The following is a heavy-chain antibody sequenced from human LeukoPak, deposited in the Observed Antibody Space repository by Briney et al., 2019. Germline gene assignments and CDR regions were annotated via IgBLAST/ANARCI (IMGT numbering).Heavy chain of an antibody. V-gene: IGHV4-30-4*08. CDR2: IYYSGST. D-gene: IGHD5-12*01. Sequence: SETLSLTCTVSGGSISSGDYYWSWIRQPPGKGLEWIGYIYYSGSTYYNPSLKSRVTISVDTSKNQFSLKLSSVTAADTAVYYCASTDIVATISFDYWGQGTLVTVSS. CDR1: GGSISSGDYY. J-gene: IGHJ4*02. CDR3: ASTDIVATISFDY.